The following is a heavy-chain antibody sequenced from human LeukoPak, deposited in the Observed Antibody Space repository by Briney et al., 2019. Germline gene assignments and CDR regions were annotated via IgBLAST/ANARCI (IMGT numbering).Heavy chain of an antibody. Sequence: KAGGSLEISCQGSGSRFTTYWSGWVRPLPGKGLEWMGIIYPGDSDTIYSPSFQGQVTITVDKSISTAYLQWSSLKASDTAMYYCARRVTAAADYWGQGTLVTVSS. CDR1: GSRFTTYW. V-gene: IGHV5-51*01. CDR3: ARRVTAAADY. CDR2: IYPGDSDT. J-gene: IGHJ4*02. D-gene: IGHD2-21*02.